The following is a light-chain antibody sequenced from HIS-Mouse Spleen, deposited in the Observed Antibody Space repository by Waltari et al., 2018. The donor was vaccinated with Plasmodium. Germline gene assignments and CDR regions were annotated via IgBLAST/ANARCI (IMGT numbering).Light chain of an antibody. CDR1: TSDVGGYNY. J-gene: IGLJ2*01. Sequence: QSALTQPPSASGSPGQSVPISCTGPTSDVGGYNYFPWYQHPPGKAPKLMIYEVSKRPSGVPDRFSGSKSGNTASLTVSGLQAEDEADYYCSSYAGSNNLVFGGGTKLTVL. CDR3: SSYAGSNNLV. V-gene: IGLV2-8*01. CDR2: EVS.